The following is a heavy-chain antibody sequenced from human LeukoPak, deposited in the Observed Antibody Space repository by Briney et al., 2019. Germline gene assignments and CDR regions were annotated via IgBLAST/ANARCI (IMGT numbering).Heavy chain of an antibody. J-gene: IGHJ1*01. D-gene: IGHD1-26*01. Sequence: PGRSLRLSCAASGFTFSSYGMHWVRQAPGKGLEWVAVISYDGGDKYYADSVQGRFTISRDNSKNTVYLQMDRLRGDDTAVYYCARVDGRELPEYFQDWGRGTLVTDSS. CDR2: ISYDGGDK. CDR3: ARVDGRELPEYFQD. CDR1: GFTFSSYG. V-gene: IGHV3-30*03.